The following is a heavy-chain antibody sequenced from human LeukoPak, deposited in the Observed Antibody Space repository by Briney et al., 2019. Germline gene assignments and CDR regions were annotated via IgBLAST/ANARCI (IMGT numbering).Heavy chain of an antibody. CDR3: ARGVGYDFWSGYYSLDYYYGMDV. D-gene: IGHD3-3*01. CDR2: IYYTGTT. J-gene: IGHJ6*02. V-gene: IGHV4-59*11. Sequence: ASETLSLTCTVSGGSISGTHYWSWIRQPPGKGLEWIGYIYYTGTTDSNPSLKSRVTISVDTSKNQFSLKLSSVTAADTAVYYCARGVGYDFWSGYYSLDYYYGMDVWGQGTTVTVSS. CDR1: GGSISGTHY.